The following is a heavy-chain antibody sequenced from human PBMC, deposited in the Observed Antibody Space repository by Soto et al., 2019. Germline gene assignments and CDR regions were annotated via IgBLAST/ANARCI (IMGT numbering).Heavy chain of an antibody. CDR2: IYTSGST. J-gene: IGHJ6*02. CDR3: ARDRGPIWFGEFLPSYYYYGMDV. V-gene: IGHV4-4*07. Sequence: PSETLSLTCTVSGGSISSYYWSWIRQPAGKGLEWIGHIYTSGSTNYNPSLKSRVTMSVDTSKNQFSLKLSSVTAADTAVYYCARDRGPIWFGEFLPSYYYYGMDVWGQGTTVTVSS. CDR1: GGSISSYY. D-gene: IGHD3-10*01.